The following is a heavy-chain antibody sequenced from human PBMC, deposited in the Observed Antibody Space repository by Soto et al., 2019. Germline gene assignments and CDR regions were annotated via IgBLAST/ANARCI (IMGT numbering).Heavy chain of an antibody. J-gene: IGHJ5*02. CDR1: GGSISSYY. D-gene: IGHD3-9*01. Sequence: NPSETLSLTCTVSGGSISSYYWSWVWQPPGKGLEWIAYIDNSGNTNYNPSLKSRVTISVDASKNQFSLKLSSVTAADTAVYYCARHGDYDILTGYLNWFDPWGQGTLVTVSS. V-gene: IGHV4-59*08. CDR2: IDNSGNT. CDR3: ARHGDYDILTGYLNWFDP.